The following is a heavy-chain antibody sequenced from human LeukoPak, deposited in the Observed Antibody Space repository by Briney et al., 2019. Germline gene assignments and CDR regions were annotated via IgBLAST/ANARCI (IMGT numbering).Heavy chain of an antibody. CDR1: GFTFSSYG. V-gene: IGHV3-30*02. D-gene: IGHD2-2*01. J-gene: IGHJ4*02. Sequence: GGSLRLSCATSGFTFSSYGMHWVRQAPGKGLEWVAFIHFDGSTKYSGDSVKGRFTVSRDNSKNTLYLQMNSLRPEDTAVYYCAKDQCTRTSCDGYPGHWGQGTLVTVSS. CDR2: IHFDGSTK. CDR3: AKDQCTRTSCDGYPGH.